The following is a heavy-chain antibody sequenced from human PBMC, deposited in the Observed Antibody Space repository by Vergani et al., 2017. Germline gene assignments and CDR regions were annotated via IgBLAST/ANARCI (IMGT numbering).Heavy chain of an antibody. CDR1: GYTFTSYY. Sequence: QVQLVQSGAEVKKPGASVKVSCKASGYTFTSYYMHWVRQAPGQGLEWMGGIIPIFGTANYAQKFQGRVTITADESTSTAYMELSSLRSEDTAVYYCAIVTMVRGVGYGMDVWGQGTTVTVSS. CDR2: IIPIFGTA. V-gene: IGHV1-69*01. D-gene: IGHD3-10*01. J-gene: IGHJ6*02. CDR3: AIVTMVRGVGYGMDV.